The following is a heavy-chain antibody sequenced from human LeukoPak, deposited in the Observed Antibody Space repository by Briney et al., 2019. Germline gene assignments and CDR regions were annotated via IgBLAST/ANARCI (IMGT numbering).Heavy chain of an antibody. V-gene: IGHV3-23*01. CDR2: ISGSGGST. Sequence: GGSLRLSCAASGFTFSSYDMHWVRQATGKGLEWVSAISGSGGSTYYADSVKGRFTISRDNSKNTLYLQMNSLRAEDTAVYYCAKEGPSNIVVVPASGYFQHWGQGTLVTVSS. CDR1: GFTFSSYD. D-gene: IGHD2-2*01. CDR3: AKEGPSNIVVVPASGYFQH. J-gene: IGHJ1*01.